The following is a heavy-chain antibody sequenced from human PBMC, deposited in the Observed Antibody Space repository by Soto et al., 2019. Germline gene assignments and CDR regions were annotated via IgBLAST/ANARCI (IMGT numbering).Heavy chain of an antibody. V-gene: IGHV4-39*01. D-gene: IGHD3-10*01. J-gene: IGHJ5*02. CDR3: ARHRYYGSGSQENWFDP. Sequence: SETLSLTCTVSGCSISSSSYYWGWIRQPPGKGLEWIGSIYYSGSTYYNPSLKSRVTISVDTSKNQFSLKLSSVTAADTAVYYCARHRYYGSGSQENWFDPWGRGTLVTVSS. CDR1: GCSISSSSYY. CDR2: IYYSGST.